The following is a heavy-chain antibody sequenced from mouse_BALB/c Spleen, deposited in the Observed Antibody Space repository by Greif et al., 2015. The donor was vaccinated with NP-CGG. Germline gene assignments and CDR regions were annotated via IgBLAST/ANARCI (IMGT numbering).Heavy chain of an antibody. CDR2: IWRGGST. CDR3: ARRDYDGSFAY. Sequence: QVQLQQSGPGLVQPSQSLSITCTVSGFSLTSYGVHWVRQSPGKGLEWLGVIWRGGSTDYNAAFISRLSISKDNSKSQVFFKMNSLQANDTAIYYCARRDYDGSFAYWGQGTLVTVSA. CDR1: GFSLTSYG. V-gene: IGHV2-2*02. J-gene: IGHJ3*01. D-gene: IGHD2-3*01.